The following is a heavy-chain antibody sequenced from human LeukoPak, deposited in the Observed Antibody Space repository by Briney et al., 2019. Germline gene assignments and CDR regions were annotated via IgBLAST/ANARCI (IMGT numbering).Heavy chain of an antibody. Sequence: SETLSLTCTVSGGPISSSSYYWGWIRQPPGKGLEWIGSIYYSGSTYYNPSLKSRVTISVDTSKNQFSLKLSSVTAADTAVYYCARVRTVVRGARGYFDYWGQGTLVTVSS. CDR2: IYYSGST. D-gene: IGHD3-10*01. CDR1: GGPISSSSYY. J-gene: IGHJ4*02. V-gene: IGHV4-39*07. CDR3: ARVRTVVRGARGYFDY.